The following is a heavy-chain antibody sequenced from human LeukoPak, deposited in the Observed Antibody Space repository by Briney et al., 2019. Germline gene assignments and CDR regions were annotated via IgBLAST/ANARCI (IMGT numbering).Heavy chain of an antibody. J-gene: IGHJ4*02. D-gene: IGHD3-22*01. CDR1: GGSISSSGYY. CDR2: IHYSGST. Sequence: PSETLSLTCTVSGGSISSSGYYWGWLRQPPGKGLEWIGSIHYSGSTYYNPSLKSRVTISVDTSKNQFSLKLRSVTAADTAVYYCARDNYYESSGYIPPLDCWGQGTLVTVSS. V-gene: IGHV4-39*02. CDR3: ARDNYYESSGYIPPLDC.